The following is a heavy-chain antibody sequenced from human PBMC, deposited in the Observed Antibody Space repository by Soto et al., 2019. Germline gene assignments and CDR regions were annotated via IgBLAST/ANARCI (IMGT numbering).Heavy chain of an antibody. J-gene: IGHJ5*02. Sequence: SETLSLTGTVSGGSISSGCYYWSWIRQDPGKGLEWIGYIYYSGSTYYNPSLKSRVTISVDTSKNQFSLKLSSVTAADTAVYYCARLSGVVGSNWFDPWGQGTLVTVSS. V-gene: IGHV4-31*03. CDR2: IYYSGST. CDR1: GGSISSGCYY. D-gene: IGHD3-10*01. CDR3: ARLSGVVGSNWFDP.